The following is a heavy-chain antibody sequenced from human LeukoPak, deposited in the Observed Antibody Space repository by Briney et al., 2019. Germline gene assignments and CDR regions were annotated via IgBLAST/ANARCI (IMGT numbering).Heavy chain of an antibody. J-gene: IGHJ2*01. CDR1: GGSFSGYY. V-gene: IGHV4-34*01. D-gene: IGHD3-22*01. CDR2: INHSGST. CDR3: ARDPSAYYYDSSGPVFDL. Sequence: SETLSLTCAVYGGSFSGYYWSWIRQPPGKGLEWIGEINHSGSTNYNPSLKSRVTISVDTSKNQFSLKLSSVTAADTAVYYCARDPSAYYYDSSGPVFDLWGRGTLVTVS.